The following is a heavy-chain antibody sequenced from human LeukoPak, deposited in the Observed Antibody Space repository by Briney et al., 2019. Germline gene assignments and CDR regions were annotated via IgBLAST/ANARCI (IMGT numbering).Heavy chain of an antibody. CDR3: ARGIGSETHVLRYFDWFGEAQYYFDY. V-gene: IGHV1-2*02. CDR2: INPNSGGT. Sequence: GASVKVSCKASGYTFTGYYMHWVRQAPGQGLEWMGWINPNSGGTNYAQKFQGRVTMTRDTSISTAYMELSRLRSDDTAVYYCARGIGSETHVLRYFDWFGEAQYYFDYWGQGTLVTVSP. J-gene: IGHJ4*02. CDR1: GYTFTGYY. D-gene: IGHD3-9*01.